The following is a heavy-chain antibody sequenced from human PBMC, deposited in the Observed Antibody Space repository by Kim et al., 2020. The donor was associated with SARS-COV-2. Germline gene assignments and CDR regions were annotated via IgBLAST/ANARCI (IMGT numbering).Heavy chain of an antibody. CDR2: YAT. CDR3: AREFYSRFDY. V-gene: IGHV3-72*01. Sequence: YATLYAASVKGRFTISRDDSEHSVFLQMDSLRAEDTAVYYCAREFYSRFDYWGQGTLVTVSS. J-gene: IGHJ4*02. D-gene: IGHD2-15*01.